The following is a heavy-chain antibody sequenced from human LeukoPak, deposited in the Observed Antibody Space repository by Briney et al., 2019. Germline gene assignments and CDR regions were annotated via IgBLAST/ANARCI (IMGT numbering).Heavy chain of an antibody. Sequence: ASVKVSCKASGYTFTSYYMHWVRQAPGQGLEWMGWINPNSDGTNYAQKFQGRVTMTRDTSISTAYMELSRLRSDDTAVYYCARVVNEWELPTIDYWGQGTLVTVSS. J-gene: IGHJ4*02. D-gene: IGHD1-26*01. V-gene: IGHV1-2*02. CDR3: ARVVNEWELPTIDY. CDR2: INPNSDGT. CDR1: GYTFTSYY.